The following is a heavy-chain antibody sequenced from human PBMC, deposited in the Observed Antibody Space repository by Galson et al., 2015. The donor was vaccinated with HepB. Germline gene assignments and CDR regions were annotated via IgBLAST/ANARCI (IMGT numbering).Heavy chain of an antibody. Sequence: SLRLGCAASGFTFSSYWMSWVRQAPGKGLEWVANIKQDGSEKYYVDSVKGRFTISRDNAKNSLYLQMNSLRAEDTAVYYCARFSGYSGYCFDYWGQGTLVTVSS. D-gene: IGHD5-12*01. CDR1: GFTFSSYW. CDR2: IKQDGSEK. CDR3: ARFSGYSGYCFDY. J-gene: IGHJ4*02. V-gene: IGHV3-7*01.